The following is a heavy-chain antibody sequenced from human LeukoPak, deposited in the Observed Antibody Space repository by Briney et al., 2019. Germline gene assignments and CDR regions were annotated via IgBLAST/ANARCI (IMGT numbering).Heavy chain of an antibody. D-gene: IGHD1-26*01. J-gene: IGHJ6*04. CDR1: GFTFSTYN. V-gene: IGHV3-48*04. Sequence: GGSLRLSCVASGFTFSTYNMIWVRQSPGKGLEWISYISTTSDTIYHAYSVKGRFTISRDNANDSLCLQMNGLRVEDTAVYYCARVGPTRSLGVWAKGTTVIVSS. CDR3: ARVGPTRSLGV. CDR2: ISTTSDTI.